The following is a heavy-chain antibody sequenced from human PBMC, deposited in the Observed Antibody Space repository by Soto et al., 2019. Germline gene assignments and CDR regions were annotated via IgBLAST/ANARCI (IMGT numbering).Heavy chain of an antibody. CDR1: GFAMSSYW. V-gene: IGHV3-74*01. Sequence: PGGSLRLSCGASGFAMSSYWMHWVRQAPGKGLVWVSRINSDGSSTSYADSVKGRFTISRDNAKNTLYLQVNSLRAEDTAVYYCVRSYCSGGTCSEWFDPWGQGTLVTVSS. CDR3: VRSYCSGGTCSEWFDP. CDR2: INSDGSST. J-gene: IGHJ5*02. D-gene: IGHD2-15*01.